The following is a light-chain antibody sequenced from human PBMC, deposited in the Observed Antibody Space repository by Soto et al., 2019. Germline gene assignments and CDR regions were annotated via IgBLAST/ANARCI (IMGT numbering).Light chain of an antibody. CDR3: QQYNSYSVT. J-gene: IGKJ1*01. CDR2: DAS. V-gene: IGKV1-5*01. Sequence: DSQVTKSPSARSGSMGDRVPGTSRASQTVSSWLAWYQQKPGKAPKFLVYDASNLESGVPSRFSGSGSGTEFTLTISSLQPEDFATYYCQQYNSYSVTFGQGTKV. CDR1: QTVSSW.